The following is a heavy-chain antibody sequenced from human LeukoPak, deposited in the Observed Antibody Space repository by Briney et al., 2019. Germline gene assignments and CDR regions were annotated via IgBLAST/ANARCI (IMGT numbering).Heavy chain of an antibody. CDR1: GGSFSGYY. Sequence: PSETLSLTCAVYGGSFSGYYWSWIRQPPGKGLEWIEEINHSGSTNYNPSLKSRVTISVDTSKNQFSLKLSSVTAADTAVYYCARDRLTPMVRGSLDYWGQGTLVTVSS. D-gene: IGHD3-10*01. V-gene: IGHV4-34*01. J-gene: IGHJ4*02. CDR2: INHSGST. CDR3: ARDRLTPMVRGSLDY.